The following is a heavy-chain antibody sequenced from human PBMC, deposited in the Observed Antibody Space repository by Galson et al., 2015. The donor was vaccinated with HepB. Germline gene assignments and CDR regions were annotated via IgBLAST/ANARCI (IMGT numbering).Heavy chain of an antibody. D-gene: IGHD3-22*01. Sequence: FSSYAMSWVRQAPGKGLEWVSAISGSGGSTYYADSVKGRFTISRDNSKNTLYLQMNSLRAEDTAVYYCANTYYYDSSGYYLDAFDIWGQGTMVTVSS. CDR3: ANTYYYDSSGYYLDAFDI. CDR2: ISGSGGST. V-gene: IGHV3-23*01. J-gene: IGHJ3*02. CDR1: FSSYA.